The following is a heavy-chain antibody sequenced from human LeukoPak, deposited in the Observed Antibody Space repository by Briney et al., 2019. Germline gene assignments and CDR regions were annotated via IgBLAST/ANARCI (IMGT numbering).Heavy chain of an antibody. CDR3: ARTFGAVTYAFDY. CDR2: ISSSSSYI. V-gene: IGHV3-21*01. Sequence: GGSLRLSCAASGFTFSSYSMNWVRQAPGKGLEWVSSISSSSSYIYYADSVKGRFTISRDIAKNSLYLQMNSVRAEDTAVYYCARTFGAVTYAFDYRGQGNLVTVSS. J-gene: IGHJ4*02. D-gene: IGHD3-3*01. CDR1: GFTFSSYS.